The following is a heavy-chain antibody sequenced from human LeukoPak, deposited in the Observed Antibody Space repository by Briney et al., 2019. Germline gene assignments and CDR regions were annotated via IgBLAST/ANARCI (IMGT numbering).Heavy chain of an antibody. CDR3: ARCSNWNDMVFNYYYYMDV. J-gene: IGHJ6*03. V-gene: IGHV4-59*01. CDR2: IYSVGST. Sequence: SETLSLTCTVSSGSINSYYWNWIRQPPGKGLEWIGRIYSVGSTNYSPSLKSRVTISVDTSKTQFSLKLSSVTAADTAVYYCARCSNWNDMVFNYYYYMDVWGKGTTVTISS. CDR1: SGSINSYY. D-gene: IGHD1-1*01.